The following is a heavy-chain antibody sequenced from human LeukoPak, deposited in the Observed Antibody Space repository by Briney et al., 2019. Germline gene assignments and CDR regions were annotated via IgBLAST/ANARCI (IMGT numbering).Heavy chain of an antibody. CDR2: ISANSGKT. D-gene: IGHD6-13*01. CDR1: GYTFATYG. J-gene: IGHJ4*02. V-gene: IGHV1-18*01. Sequence: ASVKVSCKASGYTFATYGFCWVRQAPGHGLEWMGWISANSGKTDYAQKFQGRVTMTTDTSTTTAYVELRSLRPDDTALYFCAKVAGDRMDHWGQGTLLTVSS. CDR3: AKVAGDRMDH.